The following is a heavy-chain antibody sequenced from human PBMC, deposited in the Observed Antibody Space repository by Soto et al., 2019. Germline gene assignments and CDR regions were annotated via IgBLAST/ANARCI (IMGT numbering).Heavy chain of an antibody. CDR2: IEAGDGRT. J-gene: IGHJ3*02. D-gene: IGHD6-19*01. CDR3: ARSSGWYALDI. V-gene: IGHV1-3*01. Sequence: QDQLVQSGAEVKKPGASVKISCTASGYIFTTYTIHWVRQAPGQRLEWMGWIEAGDGRTRYSQRFQDRVTITRDASARTAYMEVSSLRSEDTAVYYCARSSGWYALDIWGQGTTVIVSS. CDR1: GYIFTTYT.